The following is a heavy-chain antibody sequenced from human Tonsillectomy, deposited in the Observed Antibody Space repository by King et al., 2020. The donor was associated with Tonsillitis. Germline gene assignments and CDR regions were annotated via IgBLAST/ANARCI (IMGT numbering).Heavy chain of an antibody. CDR1: GGSIRSHY. CDR3: ARDAPELVTSSHWYFDL. J-gene: IGHJ2*01. Sequence: VQLQESGPGLVKPSETVSLTCTVSGGSIRSHYWSWIRQPPGKGLEWVGYIYYSGSTKYNPSLKSRVTLSVDMSNNEFSLRLRSVTAADTAVYYCARDAPELVTSSHWYFDLWGRGTLVAVSS. V-gene: IGHV4-59*11. CDR2: IYYSGST. D-gene: IGHD3-9*01.